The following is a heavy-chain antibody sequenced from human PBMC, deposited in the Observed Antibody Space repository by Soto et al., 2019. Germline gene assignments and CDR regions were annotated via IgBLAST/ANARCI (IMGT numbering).Heavy chain of an antibody. CDR2: INTGNGNT. Sequence: QVQLVQSGAEVKKPGASVKVACKASGITYTTCAIHWVRQAPGQGLEWMGWINTGNGNTRYSQRFQGRVTLTTDTSASTAYMDVSSLTSEDTAVYYCARAISGYVSWGQGTLITVSS. V-gene: IGHV1-3*04. CDR1: GITYTTCA. CDR3: ARAISGYVS. D-gene: IGHD5-12*01. J-gene: IGHJ5*02.